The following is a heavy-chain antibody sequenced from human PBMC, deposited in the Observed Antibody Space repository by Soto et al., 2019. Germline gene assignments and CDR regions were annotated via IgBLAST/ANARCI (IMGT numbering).Heavy chain of an antibody. J-gene: IGHJ6*02. CDR3: ARGYLVRARGPYGMDV. D-gene: IGHD3-10*01. Sequence: QVQLVQSGSEVKKPGSSLKVSCKASGGTFSSYAISWVRQAPGQGLEWMGGIIPIFGTANYAQKFQGRVTINADESTSTAYMELSSLRSDDTAVYYCARGYLVRARGPYGMDVWGQVTTVTVS. CDR1: GGTFSSYA. V-gene: IGHV1-69*01. CDR2: IIPIFGTA.